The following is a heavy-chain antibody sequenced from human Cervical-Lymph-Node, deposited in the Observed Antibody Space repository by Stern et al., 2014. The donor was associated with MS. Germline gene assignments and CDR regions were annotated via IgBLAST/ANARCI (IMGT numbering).Heavy chain of an antibody. Sequence: QVQLQESGPGLLRPSETLSLTCTVSGASITSHFWSWIRQPPGKGLEWVGYIYYRGTTHSNATLQGRAAISIDASKTQFSLRLSSVTAADTAVYYCARATDLWGQGTLVTVSS. CDR2: IYYRGTT. V-gene: IGHV4-59*11. CDR1: GASITSHF. J-gene: IGHJ5*02. CDR3: ARATDL.